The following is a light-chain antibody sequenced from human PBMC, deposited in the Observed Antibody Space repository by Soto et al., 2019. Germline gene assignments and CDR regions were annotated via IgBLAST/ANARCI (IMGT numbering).Light chain of an antibody. CDR2: GAS. CDR3: QQTYSSPYT. J-gene: IGKJ2*01. CDR1: QSIRSY. V-gene: IGKV1-39*01. Sequence: DIQMTQSPSSLSASVGDRVTITCRASQSIRSYLNWYQQKPGKAPKLLIYGASSLQSGVPSRFSGSGSGTDFTLTISSLQPEDFATYYCQQTYSSPYTFGQGTKLEIK.